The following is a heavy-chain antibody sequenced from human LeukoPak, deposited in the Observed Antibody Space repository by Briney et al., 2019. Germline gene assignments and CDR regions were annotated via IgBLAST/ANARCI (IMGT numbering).Heavy chain of an antibody. CDR3: ARDREGSGRFGTDV. CDR2: ISPSGTYI. V-gene: IGHV3-21*06. CDR1: GFTFSDFT. Sequence: PGGSLRLSCAASGFTFSDFTMNWVRQAPGKGLEWVSSISPSGTYISYMDCLKGRFTISRDNAKSSLYLQMNNLRVEDTGLYYCARDREGSGRFGTDVWGQGTTVTVSS. J-gene: IGHJ6*02. D-gene: IGHD3-16*01.